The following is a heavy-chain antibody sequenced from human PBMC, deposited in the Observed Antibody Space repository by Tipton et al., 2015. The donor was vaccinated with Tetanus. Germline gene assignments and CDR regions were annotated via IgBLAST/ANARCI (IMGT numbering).Heavy chain of an antibody. Sequence: SLRLSCAGSGFTFGSSAMTWVRQAPGKGLEWVSTISGNGDDPFYADSVKGRFTISRDNSKNTVSLQINNLRVEDTAVYYCASPIIDVAGNVYFQHWGQGTLVIVSS. D-gene: IGHD6-19*01. CDR2: ISGNGDDP. J-gene: IGHJ1*01. CDR1: GFTFGSSA. V-gene: IGHV3-23*01. CDR3: ASPIIDVAGNVYFQH.